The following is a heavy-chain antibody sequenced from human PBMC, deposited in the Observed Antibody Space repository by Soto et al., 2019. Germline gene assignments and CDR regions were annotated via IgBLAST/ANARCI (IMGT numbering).Heavy chain of an antibody. CDR1: GGSFSGYY. CDR3: ARGIAARYPFDP. D-gene: IGHD6-6*01. V-gene: IGHV4-34*01. Sequence: QVQLQQWGAGLLKPSETLSLTCAVYGGSFSGYYWSWIRQPPGKGLEWIGELNHSGSTNYNPSLKSRVTISVDTSKNQFSLKLSSVTAADPAVYYCARGIAARYPFDPWGQGTLVTVSS. J-gene: IGHJ5*02. CDR2: LNHSGST.